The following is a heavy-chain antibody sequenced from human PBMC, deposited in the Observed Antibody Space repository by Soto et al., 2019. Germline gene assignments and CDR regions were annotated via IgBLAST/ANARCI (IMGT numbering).Heavy chain of an antibody. V-gene: IGHV4-30-4*01. D-gene: IGHD1-1*01. Sequence: QVQLQESGPGLVKPSQTLSLTCTVSGGSISSGDYYWSWIRQPPGKGLEWIGYIYYSGSTYYNPCLMSRVTISVDPSKNQCTLKLSSVTAADTAVYYCARGNGGYWFDPWGQGTLVTVSS. CDR3: ARGNGGYWFDP. J-gene: IGHJ5*02. CDR2: IYYSGST. CDR1: GGSISSGDYY.